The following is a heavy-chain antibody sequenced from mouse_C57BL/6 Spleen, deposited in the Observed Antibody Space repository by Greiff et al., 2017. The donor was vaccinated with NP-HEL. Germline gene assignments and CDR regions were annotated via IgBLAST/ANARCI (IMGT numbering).Heavy chain of an antibody. D-gene: IGHD2-5*01. Sequence: EVKLMESGPGLVKPSQSLSLTCSVTGYSITSGYYWNWIRQFPGNKLEWMGYISYDGSNNYNPSLKNRISITRDTSKNQFFLKLNSVTTEDTATYYCARGDSNYRTFAYWGQGTLVTVSA. V-gene: IGHV3-6*01. CDR2: ISYDGSN. CDR3: ARGDSNYRTFAY. J-gene: IGHJ3*01. CDR1: GYSITSGYY.